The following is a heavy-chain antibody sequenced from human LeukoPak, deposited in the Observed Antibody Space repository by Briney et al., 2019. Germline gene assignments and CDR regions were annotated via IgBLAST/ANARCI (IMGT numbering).Heavy chain of an antibody. CDR2: IYYSGST. J-gene: IGHJ4*02. Sequence: SETLSLTCTVSGGPISSSSYYWGWIRQPPGKGLEWVGSIYYSGSTYYNPSLKSRVTISVDTSENQFSLKLNSATAADTAVYYCARGPRWLQDYFNFWGQGTLVTVSS. V-gene: IGHV4-39*07. CDR3: ARGPRWLQDYFNF. CDR1: GGPISSSSYY. D-gene: IGHD5-24*01.